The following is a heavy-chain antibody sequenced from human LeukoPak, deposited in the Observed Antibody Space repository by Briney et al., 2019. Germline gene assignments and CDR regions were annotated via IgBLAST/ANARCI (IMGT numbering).Heavy chain of an antibody. Sequence: PSETLSLTCTVSGYSISSGYYWGWIRQPPGKGLEWIGSIYHSGSTYYNPSLKSRVTISVDTSKNLFSLNMSSVTAADTAVYYCARLIYCSGGNCNLGYFDYWGQGTLVTVSS. J-gene: IGHJ4*02. CDR2: IYHSGST. CDR3: ARLIYCSGGNCNLGYFDY. V-gene: IGHV4-38-2*02. CDR1: GYSISSGYY. D-gene: IGHD2-15*01.